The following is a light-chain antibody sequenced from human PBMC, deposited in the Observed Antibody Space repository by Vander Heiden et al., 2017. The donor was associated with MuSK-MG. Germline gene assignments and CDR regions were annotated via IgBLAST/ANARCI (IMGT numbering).Light chain of an antibody. J-gene: IGKJ1*01. V-gene: IGKV3-15*01. CDR3: QQDKNLRT. CDR1: QSVTSN. Sequence: EIVLTQSPATLSVSPGETATLSCRASQSVTSNLDRYQQKPGQAPRLLIYGASTRANGIPDRFSGSGYGTEFTLTRSSRQSEDFAVYYGQQDKNLRTFGQGTKVEIK. CDR2: GAS.